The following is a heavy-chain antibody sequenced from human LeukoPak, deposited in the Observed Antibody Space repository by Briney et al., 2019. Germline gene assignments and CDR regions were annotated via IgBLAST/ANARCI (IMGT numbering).Heavy chain of an antibody. CDR1: GFTFSSYW. V-gene: IGHV3-7*01. Sequence: GGSLRLSCAASGFTFSSYWMSWVRQAPGKGLEWVANIKQDGSEKYYVDSVKGRFTISRDNAKNSLYLQMNSLRAEDTAVYYCARGNYYDRYRYYYYMDVWGKGTTVTVSS. CDR3: ARGNYYDRYRYYYYMDV. CDR2: IKQDGSEK. J-gene: IGHJ6*03. D-gene: IGHD3-22*01.